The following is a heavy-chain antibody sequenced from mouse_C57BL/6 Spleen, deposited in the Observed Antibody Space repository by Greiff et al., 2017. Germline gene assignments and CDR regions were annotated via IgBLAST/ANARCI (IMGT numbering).Heavy chain of an antibody. Sequence: QVQLQQSGAELVRPGASVTLSCKASGYTFTDYEMHWVKQTPVHGLEWIGSIDPDSGGTAYNQTFKGKATLTADKSSSTAYMQLSRLTSEDSAVCYSGEITDWYLDDWGTGTTVTVSS. V-gene: IGHV1-15*01. CDR2: IDPDSGGT. CDR1: GYTFTDYE. J-gene: IGHJ1*03. CDR3: GEITDWYLDD.